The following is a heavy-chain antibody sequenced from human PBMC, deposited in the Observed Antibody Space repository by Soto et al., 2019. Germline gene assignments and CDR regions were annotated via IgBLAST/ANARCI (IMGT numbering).Heavy chain of an antibody. D-gene: IGHD4-17*01. CDR3: ARAHDSGDVDY. CDR1: GYIFSSHD. CDR2: VNPNSGNT. Sequence: QVQLVQSGAEVKEPGASVKVSCKSSGYIFSSHDINWVRQATRQGLEWMGSVNPNSGNTLYTRRFQGRVTMTSSTSISTAYMELSSLRFDDTAVYYCARAHDSGDVDYWGQGTLVTVSS. V-gene: IGHV1-8*01. J-gene: IGHJ4*02.